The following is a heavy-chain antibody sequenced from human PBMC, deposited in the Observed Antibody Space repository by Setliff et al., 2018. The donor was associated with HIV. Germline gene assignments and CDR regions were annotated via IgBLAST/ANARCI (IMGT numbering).Heavy chain of an antibody. CDR3: ARHDTEYSSYPIDY. Sequence: SETLSLTCTVYGGFIKNSNYYWGWIRQPPGKGLEWIGFIYYSGSTYYYGGSTYYNPSLKSRVTISVDTSKNRFSLKLSSVTAADTAVYYCARHDTEYSSYPIDYWGQGNLVTVSS. CDR1: GGFIKNSNYY. D-gene: IGHD6-6*01. V-gene: IGHV4-39*01. CDR2: IYYSGSTYYYGGST. J-gene: IGHJ4*02.